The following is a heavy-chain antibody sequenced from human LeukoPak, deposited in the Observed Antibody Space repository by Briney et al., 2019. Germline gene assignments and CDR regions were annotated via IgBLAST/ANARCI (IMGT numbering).Heavy chain of an antibody. J-gene: IGHJ4*02. V-gene: IGHV5-51*01. CDR1: GYSFTNYW. CDR3: IRTRGYSGTWYGFDY. D-gene: IGHD6-13*01. Sequence: GGSLKISCKGSGYSFTNYWIGWVRQMPGKGLEWMAIIYPGDSDTKYSPSFHGQVTISADKSIHTAYLQWSSLKASDTAMYYCIRTRGYSGTWYGFDYWGQGTPVTVSS. CDR2: IYPGDSDT.